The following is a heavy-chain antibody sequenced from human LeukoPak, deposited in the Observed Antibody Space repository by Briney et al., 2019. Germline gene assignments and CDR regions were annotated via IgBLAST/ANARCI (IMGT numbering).Heavy chain of an antibody. V-gene: IGHV1-18*04. J-gene: IGHJ4*02. Sequence: ASVKVSCKASGYTFTDYYLHWVRQAPGQGLEWMGWINAYNGNTNYAQKLQGRVTMTTDTSTSTAYMELRSLRSDDTAVYYCARGPGIAAAGTFPDYWGQGTLVTVSS. D-gene: IGHD6-13*01. CDR3: ARGPGIAAAGTFPDY. CDR1: GYTFTDYY. CDR2: INAYNGNT.